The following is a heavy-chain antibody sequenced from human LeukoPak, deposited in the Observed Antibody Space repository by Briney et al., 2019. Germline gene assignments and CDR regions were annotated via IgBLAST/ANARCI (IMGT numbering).Heavy chain of an antibody. CDR3: ARDGCSGGSCYHN. D-gene: IGHD2-15*01. CDR2: IIPILGIA. CDR1: GGTFSSYT. Sequence: SVKVSCKASGGTFSSYTISWVRQAPGQGLEWMGRIIPILGIANYAKRFQGRVTITADKSTSTAYMELSSLRSEDTAVYYCARDGCSGGSCYHNWGQGTLVTVSS. J-gene: IGHJ4*02. V-gene: IGHV1-69*04.